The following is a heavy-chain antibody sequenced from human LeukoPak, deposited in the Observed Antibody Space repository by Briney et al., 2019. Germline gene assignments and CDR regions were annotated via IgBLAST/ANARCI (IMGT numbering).Heavy chain of an antibody. CDR3: ANEMNWSFGY. Sequence: GGTLRLSCAASGFTFSHYWMSWVRQAPGKGLEWVATITPYGSYNDYVDSVKGRFTISRDNAKNSLYLQMSSLRAEDTAVYYCANEMNWSFGYWGQGTLVTVCS. D-gene: IGHD1-1*01. V-gene: IGHV3-7*02. J-gene: IGHJ4*02. CDR2: ITPYGSYN. CDR1: GFTFSHYW.